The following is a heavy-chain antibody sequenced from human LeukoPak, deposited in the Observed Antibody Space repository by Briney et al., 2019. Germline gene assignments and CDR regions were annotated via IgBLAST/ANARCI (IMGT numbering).Heavy chain of an antibody. CDR3: AREGDGYNG. V-gene: IGHV4-34*01. CDR1: GGSFSGYY. D-gene: IGHD5-24*01. J-gene: IGHJ3*01. CDR2: INHSGST. Sequence: PSETLSLTCAVYGGSFSGYYWSWIRQPPGKGLEWIGEINHSGSTNYNPSLKSRVTISVDTSKNQFSLKLSSVTAADTAVYYCAREGDGYNGWGQGTMVTVSS.